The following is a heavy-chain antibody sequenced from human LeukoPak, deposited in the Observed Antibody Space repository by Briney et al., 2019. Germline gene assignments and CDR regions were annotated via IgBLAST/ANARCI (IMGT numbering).Heavy chain of an antibody. D-gene: IGHD6-13*01. Sequence: PSETLSLTCTDSGGSISSGGYYWSWIRQHPGKGLEWIGYIYYSGSTYYNPSLKSRVTISVDTSKNQFSLKLSSVTAADTAVYYCARERHRVYLDPWGQGTLVTVSS. V-gene: IGHV4-31*03. CDR2: IYYSGST. CDR1: GGSISSGGYY. J-gene: IGHJ5*02. CDR3: ARERHRVYLDP.